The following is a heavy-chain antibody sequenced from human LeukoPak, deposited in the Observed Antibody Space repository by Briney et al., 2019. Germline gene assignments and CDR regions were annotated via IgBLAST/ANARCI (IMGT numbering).Heavy chain of an antibody. V-gene: IGHV4-4*07. CDR1: GASITNPF. CDR2: FYTTGTP. Sequence: SETLSLTCTVSGASITNPFWSWIRQPAGKGLEWIGRFYTTGTPTYNPSLKSRVTMSADTSQNQLSLKLSSVTAADTAVYYCSRDQDYSASGGSRTYYFYMDVWGKGTTVTVSS. CDR3: SRDQDYSASGGSRTYYFYMDV. J-gene: IGHJ6*03. D-gene: IGHD3-10*01.